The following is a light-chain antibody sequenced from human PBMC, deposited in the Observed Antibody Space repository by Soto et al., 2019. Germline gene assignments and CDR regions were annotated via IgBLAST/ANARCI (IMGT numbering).Light chain of an antibody. CDR2: GTY. CDR3: QQYGTSPYT. V-gene: IGKV3-20*01. J-gene: IGKJ2*01. CDR1: QSFSSSF. Sequence: EIVLTQSPGTLSLSPGERATISCRASQSFSSSFLAWFQQIPGQAPRLLMYGTYRRATDIPDRFSGSGSGTNFTLTITRLEPEDFAVYYCQQYGTSPYTFGQGTKLEIK.